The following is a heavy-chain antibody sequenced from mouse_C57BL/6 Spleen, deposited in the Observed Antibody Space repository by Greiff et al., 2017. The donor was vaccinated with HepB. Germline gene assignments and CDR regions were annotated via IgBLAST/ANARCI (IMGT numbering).Heavy chain of an antibody. D-gene: IGHD3-2*02. CDR1: GYAFSSSW. CDR3: ASQALTAHAGFAY. Sequence: QVQLQQSGPELVKPGASVKISCKASGYAFSSSWMNWVKQRPGKGLEWIGRIYPGDGDTNYNGKFKGKATLTADKSSSTAYMQLSSLTSEDSAVYFCASQALTAHAGFAYWGQGTLVTVSA. CDR2: IYPGDGDT. J-gene: IGHJ3*01. V-gene: IGHV1-82*01.